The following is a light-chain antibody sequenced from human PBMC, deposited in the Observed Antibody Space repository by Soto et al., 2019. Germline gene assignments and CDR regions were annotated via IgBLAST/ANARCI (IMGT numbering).Light chain of an antibody. J-gene: IGLJ3*02. V-gene: IGLV1-47*01. CDR3: AAWDDSLRGWV. CDR2: RNY. Sequence: QSVLTQPPSVSGAPGQRVTISCTGSSSNIGAGSDVHWYQHLPGTAPKVLMYRNYQRPSGVPDRFSGSKSGTSASLAISGLRSEDEADYYCAAWDDSLRGWVFGGGTQLTVL. CDR1: SSNIGAGSD.